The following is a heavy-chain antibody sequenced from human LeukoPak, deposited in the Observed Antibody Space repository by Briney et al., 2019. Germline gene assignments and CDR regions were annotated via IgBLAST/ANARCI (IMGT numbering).Heavy chain of an antibody. CDR2: ISYDGVNK. D-gene: IGHD6-13*01. CDR3: AKTRPLDSSSWSHGDY. V-gene: IGHV3-30*10. CDR1: GFTFNIYT. Sequence: GGSLRLSCAASGFTFNIYTMQWVRQAPGKGLEWVAIISYDGVNKYHTDSVRGRFTISRDNSKHTLYLQMNSLRPEDTAVYYCAKTRPLDSSSWSHGDYWGQGTLVTVSS. J-gene: IGHJ4*02.